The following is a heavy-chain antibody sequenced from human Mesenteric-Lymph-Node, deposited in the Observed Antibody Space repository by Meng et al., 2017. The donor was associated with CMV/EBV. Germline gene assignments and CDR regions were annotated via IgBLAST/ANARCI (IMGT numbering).Heavy chain of an antibody. CDR3: AKGDVGILPPTINY. CDR2: ISSSSSYI. J-gene: IGHJ4*02. CDR1: GFTFSSYS. D-gene: IGHD1-26*01. Sequence: GESLKISCAASGFTFSSYSMNWVRQAPGKGLEWVSSISSSSSYIYYADSVRGRFTISRDNAKNTLNLQMNSLRAEDTAVYYCAKGDVGILPPTINYWGQGILVTVSS. V-gene: IGHV3-21*04.